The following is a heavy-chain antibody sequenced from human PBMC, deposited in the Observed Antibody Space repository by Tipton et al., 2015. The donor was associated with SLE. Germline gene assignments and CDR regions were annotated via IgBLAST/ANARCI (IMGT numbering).Heavy chain of an antibody. CDR3: AGGMPSGSYNY. CDR1: GGSISSYY. V-gene: IGHV4-59*01. J-gene: IGHJ4*02. D-gene: IGHD1-26*01. CDR2: IYYSGST. Sequence: LRLSCTVSGGSISSYYWSWIRQPPGKGLEWIGYIYYSGSTNYNPSLKSRVTISVDTSKNQFSLKLSSVTAADTAVYYCAGGMPSGSYNYWGQGTQVTVSS.